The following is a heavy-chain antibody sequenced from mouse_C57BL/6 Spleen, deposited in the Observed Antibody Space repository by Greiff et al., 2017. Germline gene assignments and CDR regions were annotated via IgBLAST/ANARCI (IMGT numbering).Heavy chain of an antibody. D-gene: IGHD2-5*01. J-gene: IGHJ3*01. CDR3: ERGAIYYSNSGFAY. CDR1: GYTFTSYW. Sequence: QFQLQQPGAELVKPGASVKMSCKASGYTFTSYWLTWVKQRPGQGLEWIGDIYPGSGSTNYNEKFKSKATLTVDTSSSTAYMQLSSLTSEDSAVYYCERGAIYYSNSGFAYWGQGTLVTVSA. V-gene: IGHV1-55*01. CDR2: IYPGSGST.